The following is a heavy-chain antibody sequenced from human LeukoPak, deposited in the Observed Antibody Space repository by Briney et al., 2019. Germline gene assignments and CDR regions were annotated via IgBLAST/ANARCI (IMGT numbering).Heavy chain of an antibody. CDR3: ARDLVRGVIIPYYFDY. V-gene: IGHV3-30-3*01. J-gene: IGHJ4*02. Sequence: GGSLRLSCAASGFTFSSYAMHWVRQAPGKGLEWVAVISYDGSNKYYADSVKGRFTISRDNSKNTLYLQMNSLRAEDTAVYYCARDLVRGVIIPYYFDYWGQGTLVTVS. CDR2: ISYDGSNK. CDR1: GFTFSSYA. D-gene: IGHD3-10*01.